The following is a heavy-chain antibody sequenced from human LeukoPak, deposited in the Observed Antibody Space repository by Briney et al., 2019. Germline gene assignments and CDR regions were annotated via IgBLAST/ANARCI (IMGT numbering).Heavy chain of an antibody. J-gene: IGHJ4*02. CDR2: IYSGGST. CDR3: ARVREDYYDSSGYFDY. D-gene: IGHD3-22*01. Sequence: TGGSLRLSCAASGFTVSSNYMSWVRQAPGKGLEWVSVIYSGGSTYYADSVKGRFTISRDNSKNTLYLQMNSLRAEDTAVYYCARVREDYYDSSGYFDYWGQGTLVTVSS. CDR1: GFTVSSNY. V-gene: IGHV3-53*01.